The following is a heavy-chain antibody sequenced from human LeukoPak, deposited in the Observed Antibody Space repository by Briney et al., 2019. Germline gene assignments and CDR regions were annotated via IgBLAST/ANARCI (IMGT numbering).Heavy chain of an antibody. V-gene: IGHV4-31*03. CDR3: AIYFVGGGGRGT. Sequence: SETLSLTCTVSGASISSGDYQWTWIRQHPGKGLQWIGNDGSTSYNPSPKGGLTISLGPSKNHSSLKLSYVTAADTAIYYCAIYFVGGGGRGTWGQGTLVPVSS. J-gene: IGHJ4*02. CDR2: NDGST. D-gene: IGHD2-21*01. CDR1: GASISSGDYQ.